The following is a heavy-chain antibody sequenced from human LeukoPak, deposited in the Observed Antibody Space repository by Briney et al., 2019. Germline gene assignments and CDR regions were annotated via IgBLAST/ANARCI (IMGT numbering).Heavy chain of an antibody. CDR2: IKQDGSEK. Sequence: GGSLRLSCAASGFTFSSYWMSWVRQAPGKGLEWVANIKQDGSEKYYVDSVKGRFTISRDNAKNSLYLQMNSLRAEDTAVYYCATEDYYDSSGYYFDYWGQGTLVTVFS. D-gene: IGHD3-22*01. CDR1: GFTFSSYW. CDR3: ATEDYYDSSGYYFDY. V-gene: IGHV3-7*01. J-gene: IGHJ4*02.